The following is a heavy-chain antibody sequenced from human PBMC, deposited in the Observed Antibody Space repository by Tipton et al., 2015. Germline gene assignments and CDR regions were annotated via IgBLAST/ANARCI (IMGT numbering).Heavy chain of an antibody. Sequence: SLRLSCEVSGFTFNSYGMHWVRQAPGKGLEWVAVISFDGTNKYYAASVKDRFTVSRDDSKNTLYLQMNSLTAEDTAVYYCAKDESQDYYDTVASWGQGTLVTVSS. V-gene: IGHV3-30*18. CDR2: ISFDGTNK. D-gene: IGHD3-22*01. CDR1: GFTFNSYG. J-gene: IGHJ4*02. CDR3: AKDESQDYYDTVAS.